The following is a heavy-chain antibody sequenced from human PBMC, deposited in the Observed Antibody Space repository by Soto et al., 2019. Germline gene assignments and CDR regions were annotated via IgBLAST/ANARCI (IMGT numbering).Heavy chain of an antibody. Sequence: QLQLQESGPGLVKPSETPSLTCSVSGGSISSITYYWGWIRQPPGKRLEWIGNVYYSGTTYYNSSLKSRVTISVDTSKSEFSLKLNSVTAGDTAVYYCARRMATKGGLFDYWGQGTLVTVSS. CDR3: ARRMATKGGLFDY. J-gene: IGHJ4*02. CDR2: VYYSGTT. D-gene: IGHD5-12*01. CDR1: GGSISSITYY. V-gene: IGHV4-39*01.